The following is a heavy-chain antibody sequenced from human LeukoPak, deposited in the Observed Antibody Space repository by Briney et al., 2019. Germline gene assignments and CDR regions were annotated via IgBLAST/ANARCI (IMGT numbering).Heavy chain of an antibody. CDR2: INHSGST. J-gene: IGHJ4*02. CDR3: ARALGYCSSTSCYRYYFDY. Sequence: SETLSLTCIVSGGSITNYYWSWIRQPPGKGLEWIGEINHSGSTNYNPSLKSRVTISVDTSKNQFSLKLSSVTAADTAVYYCARALGYCSSTSCYRYYFDYWGQGTLVTVSS. D-gene: IGHD2-2*02. CDR1: GGSITNYY. V-gene: IGHV4-34*01.